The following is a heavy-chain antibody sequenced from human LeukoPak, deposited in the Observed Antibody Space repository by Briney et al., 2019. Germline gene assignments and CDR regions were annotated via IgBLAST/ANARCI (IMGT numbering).Heavy chain of an antibody. CDR3: ASELYYYDSSGRNAFDI. CDR1: GGSISSGDYY. V-gene: IGHV4-30-4*08. Sequence: SQTLSLTCTVSGGSISSGDYYWSWIRQPPGKGLEWIGYIYYSGSTYYNPSLKSRVTISVDTSKNQFSLKLSSVTAADTAVYYCASELYYYDSSGRNAFDIWGQGTMVTVSS. D-gene: IGHD3-22*01. CDR2: IYYSGST. J-gene: IGHJ3*02.